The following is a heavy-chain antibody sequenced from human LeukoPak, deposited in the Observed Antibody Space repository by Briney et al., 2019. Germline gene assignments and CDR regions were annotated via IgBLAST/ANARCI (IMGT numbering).Heavy chain of an antibody. CDR3: MSYAGRSDDY. CDR2: ISSSSSYI. CDR1: GFTFSNFG. V-gene: IGHV3-21*01. Sequence: PGGSLRLSCAASGFTFSNFGINWVRQAPGKGLEWVSSISSSSSYISYADSVKGRFTISRDNAKNSLHLQMNSLRAEDTAVYYCMSYAGRSDDYWGQGTLVTVSS. J-gene: IGHJ4*02. D-gene: IGHD3-16*01.